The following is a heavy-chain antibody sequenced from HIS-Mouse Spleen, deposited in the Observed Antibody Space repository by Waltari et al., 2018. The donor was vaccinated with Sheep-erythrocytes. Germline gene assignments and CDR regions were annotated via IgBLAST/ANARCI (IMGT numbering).Heavy chain of an antibody. D-gene: IGHD6-13*01. CDR2: MNPKRGNT. Sequence: QVQLVQSGAEVKKPGASVKVSCKASGYTFTSYDINWVRQATGQGLEWMGWMNPKRGNTGYAQKCQGRVTMTRNTSISTAYMELSSLRSEDTAVYYCARGIAAAGTDWFDPWGQGTLVTVSS. CDR3: ARGIAAAGTDWFDP. V-gene: IGHV1-8*01. CDR1: GYTFTSYD. J-gene: IGHJ5*02.